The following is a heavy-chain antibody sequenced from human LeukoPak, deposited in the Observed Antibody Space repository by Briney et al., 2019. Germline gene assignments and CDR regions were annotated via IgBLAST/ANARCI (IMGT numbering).Heavy chain of an antibody. CDR2: IRYDGSNK. J-gene: IGHJ4*02. CDR3: VKKPHSSGWYSVHGYFDY. CDR1: GFTFSSYG. D-gene: IGHD6-19*01. V-gene: IGHV3-30*02. Sequence: GGSLRLSCAASGFTFSSYGMHWVRQAPGKGLEWVAFIRYDGSNKYYADSVKGRFTISRDNSKNTLYLQMNSLRAEDTAVYYCVKKPHSSGWYSVHGYFDYWGQGTLVTVSS.